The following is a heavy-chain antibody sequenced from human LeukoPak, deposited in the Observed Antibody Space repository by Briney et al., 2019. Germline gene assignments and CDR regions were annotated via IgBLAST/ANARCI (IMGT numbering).Heavy chain of an antibody. Sequence: ASVKVSCKPSGYTFTAHYRHGGREAPGEGVEWVGWINPNSGDTNYAQKFQGWVTMTRDTSISTAYMELSRLKSDDTAIYYCARGGGWGDTDTLVFWGQGTMVTVSS. CDR3: ARGGGWGDTDTLVF. D-gene: IGHD5-18*01. CDR1: GYTFTAHY. V-gene: IGHV1-2*04. CDR2: INPNSGDT. J-gene: IGHJ3*01.